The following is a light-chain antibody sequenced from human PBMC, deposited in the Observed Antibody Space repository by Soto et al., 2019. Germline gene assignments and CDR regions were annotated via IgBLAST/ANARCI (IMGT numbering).Light chain of an antibody. CDR2: EVS. J-gene: IGLJ2*01. CDR3: RSYTSSNTVV. V-gene: IGLV2-14*01. CDR1: SRDVGGY. Sequence: QSALTQPASVSGSPGQSITISCTGTSRDVGGYLSWYQQYPVKAPKLMIYEVSNRPSGVSNRFSGSKSGNTASLTISGLQAEDEADYYCRSYTSSNTVVFGGGTKVTVL.